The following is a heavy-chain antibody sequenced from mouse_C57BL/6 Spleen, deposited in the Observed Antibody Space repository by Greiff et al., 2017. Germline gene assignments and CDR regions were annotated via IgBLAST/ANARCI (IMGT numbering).Heavy chain of an antibody. CDR3: ARHVITTVFDY. D-gene: IGHD1-1*01. V-gene: IGHV5-6*01. Sequence: EVQLVESGGDLVKPGGSLKLSCAASGFTFSSYGMSWVRQTPDKRLEWVATISSGGSYTYYPDSVKGRFTISRDNAKNTLYLQMSSLKSEDTAMYYCARHVITTVFDYWGQGTTLTVSS. CDR2: ISSGGSYT. J-gene: IGHJ2*01. CDR1: GFTFSSYG.